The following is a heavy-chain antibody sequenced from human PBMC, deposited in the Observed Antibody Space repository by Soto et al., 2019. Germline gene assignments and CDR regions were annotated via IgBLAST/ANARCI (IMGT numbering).Heavy chain of an antibody. D-gene: IGHD6-13*01. CDR3: AREAPRIAQQLGTLTYYYYMDV. V-gene: IGHV1-8*01. CDR2: LNPNSGNT. CDR1: GYTFTSYD. J-gene: IGHJ6*03. Sequence: GASVKVSCKASGYTFTSYDINWERQATGQGLEWMGWLNPNSGNTGYAQKSQGRVTMTRNTSISTAYMELSSLRSEDTAVYYCAREAPRIAQQLGTLTYYYYMDVWGKGTTVIVSS.